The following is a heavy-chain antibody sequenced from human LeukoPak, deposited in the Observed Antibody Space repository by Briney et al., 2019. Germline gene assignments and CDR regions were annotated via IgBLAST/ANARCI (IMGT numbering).Heavy chain of an antibody. CDR3: ARQKGYCYGGNCYRYWFFDL. CDR1: GGSISSYTYY. CDR2: MYYSGST. J-gene: IGHJ2*01. V-gene: IGHV4-39*01. Sequence: SETLSLTCTVSGGSISSYTYYWGWIRQPPGKGLEWIGRMYYSGSTYYNPSLKSRVTISVDTSKKQFSLTLSSVTAADTAVYYCARQKGYCYGGNCYRYWFFDLWGRGTLVTVSS. D-gene: IGHD2-15*01.